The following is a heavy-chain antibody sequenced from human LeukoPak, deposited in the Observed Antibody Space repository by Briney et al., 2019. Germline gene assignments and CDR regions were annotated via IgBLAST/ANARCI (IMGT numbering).Heavy chain of an antibody. CDR1: GFTFSSYA. CDR2: ISYDGSNK. D-gene: IGHD6-19*01. CDR3: AGVPYSSGWYYFDY. V-gene: IGHV3-30*04. Sequence: GRSLRLSCAASGFTFSSYAMHWVRQAPGKGLEWVAVISYDGSNKYYADSVKGRFTISRDNSKNTLYLQMNSLRAEDTAVYYCAGVPYSSGWYYFDYWGQGTLVTVSS. J-gene: IGHJ4*02.